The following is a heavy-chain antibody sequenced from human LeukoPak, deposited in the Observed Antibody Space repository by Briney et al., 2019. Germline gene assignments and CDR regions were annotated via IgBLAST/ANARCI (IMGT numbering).Heavy chain of an antibody. D-gene: IGHD3-22*01. J-gene: IGHJ4*02. Sequence: GESLKISCKGSGYSFTSYWIGWVRQMPGKGLEWMGIIYPGDPDTRYSPSFQGQVTISADKSISTAYLQWSSLKASDTAMYYCARQVSLAGSSGYYYYWGQGTLVTVSS. CDR1: GYSFTSYW. V-gene: IGHV5-51*01. CDR3: ARQVSLAGSSGYYYY. CDR2: IYPGDPDT.